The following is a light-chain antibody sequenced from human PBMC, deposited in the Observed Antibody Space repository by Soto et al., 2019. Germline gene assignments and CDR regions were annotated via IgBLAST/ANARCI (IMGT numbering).Light chain of an antibody. J-gene: IGKJ1*01. CDR1: QSVSSS. Sequence: EIVVTQSPATLSGSPGERVTLSCRASQSVSSSLAWYQQRPGQAPRLLIYDTSTRAPGIAARFSGSGSGTEFTLTIRSLQSEDVAVYDCKQYVHWPPGTFGKGTTVEIK. CDR3: KQYVHWPPGT. V-gene: IGKV3-15*01. CDR2: DTS.